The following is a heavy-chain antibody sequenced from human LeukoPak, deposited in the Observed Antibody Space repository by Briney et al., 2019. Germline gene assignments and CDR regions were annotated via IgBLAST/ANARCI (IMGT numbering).Heavy chain of an antibody. CDR2: ISSSGSTI. D-gene: IGHD3-22*01. V-gene: IGHV3-48*03. J-gene: IGHJ4*02. CDR1: GFTFSSYE. CDR3: ARVFSYYDDSSRYLN. Sequence: PGGSLRLSCAASGFTFSSYEMNWVRQAPGKGLEWVSYISSSGSTIYYADSVKGRFTISRDNAKNSLYLQMNSLRAEDTAVYYCARVFSYYDDSSRYLNWGQGTLVTVSS.